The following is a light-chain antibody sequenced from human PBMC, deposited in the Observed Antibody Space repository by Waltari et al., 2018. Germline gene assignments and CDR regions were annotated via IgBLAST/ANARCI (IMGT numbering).Light chain of an antibody. J-gene: IGLJ2*01. CDR1: RSDVGGYNF. CDR3: SSYAGNYVA. V-gene: IGLV2-11*01. CDR2: DVT. Sequence: QSALTQPRSVSGSPGQSVTISCTGPRSDVGGYNFVSWYQQHPGTAPKLIISDVTNRPSGVPDRFSGSKSGNTASLTISGLQAEDEADYYCSSYAGNYVAFGGGTKLTVL.